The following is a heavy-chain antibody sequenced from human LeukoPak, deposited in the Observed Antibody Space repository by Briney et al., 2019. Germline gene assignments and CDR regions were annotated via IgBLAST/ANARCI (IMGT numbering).Heavy chain of an antibody. J-gene: IGHJ4*02. V-gene: IGHV1-46*02. CDR2: INPSGGYT. CDR3: ARVKGNGDYFDY. Sequence: GASVKVSCKASGYTFNTCLMHWVRQAPGQGLEWMGVINPSGGYTTYAQKFQGRITLTRDTSTSTVYLDLSSLNSEDTAVYYCARVKGNGDYFDYWGQGTLVTVSS. CDR1: GYTFNTCL. D-gene: IGHD4-17*01.